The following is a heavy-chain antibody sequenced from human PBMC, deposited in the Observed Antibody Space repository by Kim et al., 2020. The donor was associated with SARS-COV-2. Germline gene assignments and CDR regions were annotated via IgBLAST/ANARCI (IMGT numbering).Heavy chain of an antibody. CDR3: ARLPWIQLWFTYYFDY. Sequence: SLKSRGTISVDTSKNQFSLKLSSVTAADTAVYYCARLPWIQLWFTYYFDYWGQGTLVTVSS. D-gene: IGHD5-18*01. J-gene: IGHJ4*02. V-gene: IGHV4-39*01.